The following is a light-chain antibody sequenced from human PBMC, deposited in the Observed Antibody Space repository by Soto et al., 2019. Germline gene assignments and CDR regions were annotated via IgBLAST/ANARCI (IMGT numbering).Light chain of an antibody. V-gene: IGLV2-14*01. J-gene: IGLJ2*01. CDR3: SSYTSSDTLL. CDR1: SSDVGGYNY. CDR2: EVN. Sequence: QSALTQPASVSGSPGQSITISCTGTSSDVGGYNYVSWYQQHPGKAPKLMIHEVNNRPSGVSNRFSGSKSGNTASLTISGLQAEHEAHYYFSSYTSSDTLLFGGGTKLTVL.